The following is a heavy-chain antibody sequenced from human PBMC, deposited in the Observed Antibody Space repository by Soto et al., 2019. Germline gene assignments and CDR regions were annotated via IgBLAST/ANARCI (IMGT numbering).Heavy chain of an antibody. D-gene: IGHD3-16*01. CDR1: GLIFSNQW. V-gene: IGHV3-48*02. J-gene: IGHJ5*02. Sequence: GGSLRLSCVTSGLIFSNQWMSWVRQAPGQGLEWISYITSKSTTIKYADSVKGRFTVSRDNAKNSLYLQLNSLRDEDTAVYYCAREMGACSDSSCYPGPYDSWGQGTLVTVSS. CDR3: AREMGACSDSSCYPGPYDS. CDR2: ITSKSTTI.